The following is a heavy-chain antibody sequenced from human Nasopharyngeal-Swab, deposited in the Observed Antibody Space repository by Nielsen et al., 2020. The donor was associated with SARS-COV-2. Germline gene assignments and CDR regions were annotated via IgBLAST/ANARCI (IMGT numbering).Heavy chain of an antibody. CDR3: AKDCPELVGSSTIFDY. V-gene: IGHV3-23*01. J-gene: IGHJ4*02. CDR2: INAPGGT. CDR1: GFSLNRYA. D-gene: IGHD3-10*01. Sequence: GESLKISCAASGFSLNRYAMSWVRQAAGKGLEWVSGINAPGGTYYGDSVKGRFTITKDNSQNTLYLQMNSLRADDTAIYYCAKDCPELVGSSTIFDYWGQGILVTVSS.